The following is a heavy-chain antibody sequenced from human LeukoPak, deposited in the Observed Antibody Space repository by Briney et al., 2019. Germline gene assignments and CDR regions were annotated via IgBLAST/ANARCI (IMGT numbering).Heavy chain of an antibody. CDR1: GFTFSSYG. CDR3: AKPSSSWYNTYFDY. J-gene: IGHJ4*02. V-gene: IGHV3-30*02. D-gene: IGHD6-13*01. Sequence: PGGSLRLSCAASGFTFSSYGMHWVRQAPGKGLEWVAFIRYDGSNKYYADSVKGRFTISRDNSKNTLYLQMNSLRAEDTAVYYCAKPSSSWYNTYFDYWGQGTLVTVSS. CDR2: IRYDGSNK.